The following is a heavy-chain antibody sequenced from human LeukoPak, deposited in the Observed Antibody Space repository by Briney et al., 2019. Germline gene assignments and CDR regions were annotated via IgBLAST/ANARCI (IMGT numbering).Heavy chain of an antibody. Sequence: GGSLRLSCAASGVIFSRDSMNWVRQAPGKGLEWISYISHDSGIRYYADSVRGRFTISRDNARNSLYLQMHSLRAEDTAVYYCVRDNPRCCGVVPANIDDSWGQGTLVTVSS. J-gene: IGHJ4*02. CDR3: VRDNPRCCGVVPANIDDS. D-gene: IGHD2-15*01. CDR1: GVIFSRDS. V-gene: IGHV3-48*01. CDR2: ISHDSGIR.